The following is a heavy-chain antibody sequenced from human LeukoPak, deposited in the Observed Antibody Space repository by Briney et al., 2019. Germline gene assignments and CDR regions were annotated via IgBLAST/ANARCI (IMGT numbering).Heavy chain of an antibody. CDR2: IYYSGST. J-gene: IGHJ4*02. V-gene: IGHV4-59*08. Sequence: PSETLSLTCTVSGGSISSYYWSWIRQPPGKGLEWIGYIYYSGSTNYNPSLKSRVTISVDTSKNQFSLKLSSVTAADTAVYYCARRPYSGSYFYWGQGTLVTVSS. D-gene: IGHD1-26*01. CDR3: ARRPYSGSYFY. CDR1: GGSISSYY.